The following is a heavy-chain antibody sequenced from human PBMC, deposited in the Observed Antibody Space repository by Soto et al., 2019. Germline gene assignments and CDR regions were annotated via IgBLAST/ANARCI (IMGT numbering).Heavy chain of an antibody. CDR1: GGSISSYY. CDR2: IYTSGST. J-gene: IGHJ6*02. D-gene: IGHD3-22*01. Sequence: SETLSLTCTVSGGSISSYYWSWIRQPAGKGLEWIGRIYTSGSTNYNPSLKSRVTMSVDTSKNQFSLKLSSVTAADTAVYYCARSYRYDSSGYDYYYYYYGMDVWGQGTTVTAP. CDR3: ARSYRYDSSGYDYYYYYYGMDV. V-gene: IGHV4-4*07.